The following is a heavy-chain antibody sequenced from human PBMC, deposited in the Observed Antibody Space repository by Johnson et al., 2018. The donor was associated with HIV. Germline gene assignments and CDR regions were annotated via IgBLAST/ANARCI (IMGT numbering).Heavy chain of an antibody. J-gene: IGHJ3*02. CDR2: ISYDGSNK. D-gene: IGHD6-6*01. Sequence: LEWVAVISYDGSNKYYADSVKGRFTISRDNSKNTLYLQMNSLRAEDTAVYYCATLSLIAAPDPFDIWGHGTMVTVSS. V-gene: IGHV3-30-3*01. CDR3: ATLSLIAAPDPFDI.